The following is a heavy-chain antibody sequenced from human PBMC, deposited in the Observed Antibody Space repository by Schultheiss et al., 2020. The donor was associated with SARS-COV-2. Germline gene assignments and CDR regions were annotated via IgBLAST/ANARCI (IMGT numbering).Heavy chain of an antibody. Sequence: ASVKVSCKASGYTFTSYGISWVRQAPGQGLEWMGWINPNSGGTNYAQKFQGRVTMTRDTSISTAYMELSSLRSEDTAVYYCARGPNLRFLEWFEYYYYGMDVWGQGTTVTVSS. CDR1: GYTFTSYG. J-gene: IGHJ6*02. V-gene: IGHV1-8*02. CDR3: ARGPNLRFLEWFEYYYYGMDV. CDR2: INPNSGGT. D-gene: IGHD3-3*01.